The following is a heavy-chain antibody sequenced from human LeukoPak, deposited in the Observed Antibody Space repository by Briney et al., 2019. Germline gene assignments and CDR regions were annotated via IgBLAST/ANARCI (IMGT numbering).Heavy chain of an antibody. J-gene: IGHJ4*02. Sequence: GGSLRLSCVASGFSFSDYWMSWVRQAPGKGLEWVASIKTDGSAKYCVDSLKGRFTISRDNARNSLYLQMNNLRAEDTAVYYCARDPESQKGRDGLDYWGQGSLVTVAS. V-gene: IGHV3-7*01. CDR1: GFSFSDYW. D-gene: IGHD1-14*01. CDR2: IKTDGSAK. CDR3: ARDPESQKGRDGLDY.